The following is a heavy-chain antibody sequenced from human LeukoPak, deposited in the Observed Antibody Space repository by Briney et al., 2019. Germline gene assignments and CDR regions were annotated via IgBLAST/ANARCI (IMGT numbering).Heavy chain of an antibody. CDR2: IYPGDSDT. Sequence: GESLKISCKGSGYSFTSYWIGWVRQMPGKGLEWMGIIYPGDSDTRYSPSFQGQVTISADKSISTAYQQWSSLKASDTAMYYCARLALSYCTSSSCYRTNWFDPWGQGTLVTVSS. J-gene: IGHJ5*02. D-gene: IGHD2-2*01. CDR1: GYSFTSYW. CDR3: ARLALSYCTSSSCYRTNWFDP. V-gene: IGHV5-51*01.